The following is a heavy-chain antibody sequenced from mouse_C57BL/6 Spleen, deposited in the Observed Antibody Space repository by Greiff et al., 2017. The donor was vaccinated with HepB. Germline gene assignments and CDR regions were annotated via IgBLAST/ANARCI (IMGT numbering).Heavy chain of an antibody. J-gene: IGHJ1*03. D-gene: IGHD3-3*01. CDR1: GFSLTSYG. CDR3: AKKGDGNYWYFDV. CDR2: IWRGGST. V-gene: IGHV2-5*01. Sequence: VQLQESGPGLVQPSQSLSITCTVSGFSLTSYGVHWVRQSPGKGLEWLGVIWRGGSTDYNAAFMSRLSITKDNSKSQVFFKMNSLQADDTAIYYCAKKGDGNYWYFDVWGTGTTVTVSS.